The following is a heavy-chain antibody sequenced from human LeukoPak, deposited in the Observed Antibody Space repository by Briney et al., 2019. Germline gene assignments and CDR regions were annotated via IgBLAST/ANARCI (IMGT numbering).Heavy chain of an antibody. CDR3: TTRLQHHFDY. D-gene: IGHD2-15*01. Sequence: GGSLRLSCAASGFTFSSYAMAWVRQAPGKGLEWVSSLSDSGGSTFYADSVIGRFTISRDDSQNTVYLQMDSLRAEDTAVYYCTTRLQHHFDYWGQGTQVTVSS. V-gene: IGHV3-23*01. CDR1: GFTFSSYA. J-gene: IGHJ4*02. CDR2: LSDSGGST.